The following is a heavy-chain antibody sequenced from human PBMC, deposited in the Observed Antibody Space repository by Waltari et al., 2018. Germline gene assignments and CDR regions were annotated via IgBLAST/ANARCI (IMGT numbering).Heavy chain of an antibody. CDR2: ISYDGSNK. CDR3: ARVRRGYSFGFDY. J-gene: IGHJ4*02. V-gene: IGHV3-30-3*01. Sequence: QVQLVESGGGVVQPGRSLRLSCAASGFTFSSYAMPWVRQAPGKGLEWVAVISYDGSNKYYADSVKGRFTISRDNAKNSLYLQMNSLRAEDTAVYYCARVRRGYSFGFDYWGQGTLVTVSS. D-gene: IGHD5-18*01. CDR1: GFTFSSYA.